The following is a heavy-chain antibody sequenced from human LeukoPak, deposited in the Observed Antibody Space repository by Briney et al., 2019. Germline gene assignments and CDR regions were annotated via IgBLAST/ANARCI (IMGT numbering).Heavy chain of an antibody. CDR2: ISGGGSFT. Sequence: PGGSLRLSCAASGFTFSSYAMSWVRQAPVKGLEWVSTISGGGSFTYYADSVKGRFTISRDNSMKTLYLQMNSLRAEDTAVYYCAKLLDSGSHYKYDYWGQGILVTVSS. V-gene: IGHV3-23*01. D-gene: IGHD3-10*01. CDR1: GFTFSSYA. CDR3: AKLLDSGSHYKYDY. J-gene: IGHJ4*02.